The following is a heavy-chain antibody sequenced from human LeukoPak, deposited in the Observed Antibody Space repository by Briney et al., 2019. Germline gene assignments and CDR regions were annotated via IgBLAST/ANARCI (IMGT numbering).Heavy chain of an antibody. Sequence: SETLSLTCTVSGGSISSGGYYWSWIRQHPGTGLEWIGYIYYSGSTYYNPSLKSRVTISVDTSKNQFSLKLSSVTAADTAVYYCARVQRPYSSSYEFDPWGQGTLVTVSS. D-gene: IGHD6-13*01. CDR2: IYYSGST. CDR1: GGSISSGGYY. J-gene: IGHJ5*02. V-gene: IGHV4-31*03. CDR3: ARVQRPYSSSYEFDP.